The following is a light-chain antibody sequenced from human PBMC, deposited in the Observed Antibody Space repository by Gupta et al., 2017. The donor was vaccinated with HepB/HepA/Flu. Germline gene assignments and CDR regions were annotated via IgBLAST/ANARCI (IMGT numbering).Light chain of an antibody. V-gene: IGLV3-9*01. J-gene: IGLJ1*01. CDR1: NIGNKN. CDR3: QEWDSNTDI. Sequence: SYELTPPLSVSVALGQTARITRGGNNIGNKNVHWYHQKPGHAPVLDIYRDTNRPSRIPERFSGSNSGNTVTMTSIRAQAGDDAYYYWQEWDSNTDIFGTGTKITVL. CDR2: RDT.